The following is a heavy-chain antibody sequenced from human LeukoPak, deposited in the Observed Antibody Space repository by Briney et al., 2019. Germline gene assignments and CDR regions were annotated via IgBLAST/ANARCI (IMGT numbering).Heavy chain of an antibody. CDR2: INPSGGST. Sequence: GASVKVSCKASGYTFTSYYMHWVRQAPGQGLEWMGIINPSGGSTSYAQKFQGRVTITADKSTSTAYMELSSLRSEDTAVYYCARDNSGVCGGDCFYYYYYGMDVWGQGTTVTVSS. J-gene: IGHJ6*02. CDR1: GYTFTSYY. CDR3: ARDNSGVCGGDCFYYYYYGMDV. D-gene: IGHD2-21*02. V-gene: IGHV1-46*01.